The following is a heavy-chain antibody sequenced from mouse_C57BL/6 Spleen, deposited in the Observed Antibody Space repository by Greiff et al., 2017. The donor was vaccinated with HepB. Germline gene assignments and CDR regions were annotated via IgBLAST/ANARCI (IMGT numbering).Heavy chain of an antibody. V-gene: IGHV5-4*01. D-gene: IGHD1-1*01. CDR1: GFTFSSYA. Sequence: EVQGVESGGGLVKPGGSLKLSCAASGFTFSSYAMSWVRQTPEKRLEWVATISDGGSYTYYPDNVKGRFTISRDNAKNNLYLQMSHLKSEDTAMYYCARDYYGSSYWYFDVWAQGPRSPSPQ. J-gene: IGHJ1*03. CDR3: ARDYYGSSYWYFDV. CDR2: ISDGGSYT.